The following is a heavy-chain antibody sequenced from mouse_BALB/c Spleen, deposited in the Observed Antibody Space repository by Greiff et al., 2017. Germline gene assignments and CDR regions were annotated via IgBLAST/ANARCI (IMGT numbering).Heavy chain of an antibody. V-gene: IGHV3-1*02. Sequence: EVKLEESGPDLVKPSQSLSLTCTVTGYSITSGYSWHWIRQFPGNKLEWMGYIHYSGSTNYNPSLKSRISITRDTSKNQFFLQLNSVTTEDTATYYCAGVPKVRRDYYAMDYWGQGTSVTVSS. J-gene: IGHJ4*01. CDR2: IHYSGST. CDR1: GYSITSGYS. CDR3: AGVPKVRRDYYAMDY. D-gene: IGHD2-14*01.